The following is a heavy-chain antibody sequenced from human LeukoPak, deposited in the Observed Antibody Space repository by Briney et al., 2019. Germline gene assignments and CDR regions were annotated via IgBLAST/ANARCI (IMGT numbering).Heavy chain of an antibody. Sequence: PGGSLRLSCAASGFTFNGYAMSWVRQAPGKGLEWVSSISGSGANTYYANSVKGRFTVYRDNSKNTLDLQVNNLRAEDTAVYYCTKHLGSHNFDYWGQGTLVTVSS. V-gene: IGHV3-23*01. CDR2: ISGSGANT. CDR3: TKHLGSHNFDY. CDR1: GFTFNGYA. J-gene: IGHJ4*02. D-gene: IGHD3-10*01.